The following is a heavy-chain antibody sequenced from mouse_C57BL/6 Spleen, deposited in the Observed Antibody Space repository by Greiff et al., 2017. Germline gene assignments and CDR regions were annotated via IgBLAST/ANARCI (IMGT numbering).Heavy chain of an antibody. Sequence: VQLKESGPELVKPGASVKMSCKASGYTFTDYNMHWVKQSHGKSLEWIGYINPNNGGTSYNQKFKGKATLTVNKSSSTAYMALRSLTSEDSAVYYCARRAAQAWFAYWGQGTLVTVSA. D-gene: IGHD3-2*02. CDR2: INPNNGGT. CDR1: GYTFTDYN. CDR3: ARRAAQAWFAY. J-gene: IGHJ3*01. V-gene: IGHV1-22*01.